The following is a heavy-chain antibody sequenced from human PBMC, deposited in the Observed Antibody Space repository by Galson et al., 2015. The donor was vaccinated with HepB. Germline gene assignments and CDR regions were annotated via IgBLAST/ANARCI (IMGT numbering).Heavy chain of an antibody. CDR3: ARGQYDFWSGYGPYYYYYMDV. CDR2: IYYSGST. J-gene: IGHJ6*03. V-gene: IGHV4-59*01. D-gene: IGHD3-3*01. CDR1: GGSISSYY. Sequence: SETLSLTCTVSGGSISSYYWSWIRQPPGKGLEWIGYIYYSGSTNYNPSLKSRVTISVDTSKNQFSLKLSSVTAADTAVYYCARGQYDFWSGYGPYYYYYMDVWGKGTTVTVSS.